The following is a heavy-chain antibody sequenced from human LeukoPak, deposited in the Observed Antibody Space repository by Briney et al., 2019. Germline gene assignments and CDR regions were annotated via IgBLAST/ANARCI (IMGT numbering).Heavy chain of an antibody. D-gene: IGHD5-12*01. Sequence: ASVKVSCKASGYTFTSYDINWVRQATGQGLEWMGWMNPNSGNTGYAQKFQGRVTMTRNTSISTAYMELSSLRSEDTAVYYCARRLRFSFNWFDPWGQGTLVTVSS. V-gene: IGHV1-8*01. CDR1: GYTFTSYD. CDR3: ARRLRFSFNWFDP. CDR2: MNPNSGNT. J-gene: IGHJ5*02.